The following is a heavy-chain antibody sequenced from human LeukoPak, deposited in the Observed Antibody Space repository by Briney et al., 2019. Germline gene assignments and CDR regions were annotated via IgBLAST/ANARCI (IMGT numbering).Heavy chain of an antibody. D-gene: IGHD1-26*01. V-gene: IGHV3-48*01. Sequence: GGSLRLSCAASGFTFSSYSMNWVRQAPGKGLEWVSYISSSGSTIYYADSVKGRFTISRDNAKNSLYLQMNSLRAEDTAVYYCARDWADSGSYLLGYYYGMDVWGQGTTVTVSS. CDR3: ARDWADSGSYLLGYYYGMDV. CDR1: GFTFSSYS. CDR2: ISSSGSTI. J-gene: IGHJ6*02.